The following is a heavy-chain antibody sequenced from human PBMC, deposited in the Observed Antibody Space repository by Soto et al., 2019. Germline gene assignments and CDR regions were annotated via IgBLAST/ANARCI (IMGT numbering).Heavy chain of an antibody. J-gene: IGHJ4*02. D-gene: IGHD3-22*01. CDR2: ISYDGSNK. CDR3: ARDPDSSGYYVFDY. V-gene: IGHV3-30-3*01. Sequence: HPXESLLLSCAASGFTFGSYAMHWVRQAPGKGLEWVAVISYDGSNKYYADSVKGRFTISRDNSKNTLYLQMNSLRAEDTAVYYCARDPDSSGYYVFDYWGQGTLVTVSS. CDR1: GFTFGSYA.